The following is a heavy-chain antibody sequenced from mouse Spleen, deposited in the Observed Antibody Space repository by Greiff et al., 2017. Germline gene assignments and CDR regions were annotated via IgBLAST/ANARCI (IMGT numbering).Heavy chain of an antibody. CDR3: ARDTTTRSMDY. D-gene: IGHD1-1*01. Sequence: EVKLVESGGGLVQPGGSLRLSCATSGFTFTDYYMSWVRQPPGKALEWLGFIRNKANGYTTEYSASVKGRFTISRDNSQSILYLQMNTLRAEDSATYYCARDTTTRSMDYWGQGTSVTVSS. J-gene: IGHJ4*01. CDR2: IRNKANGYTT. CDR1: GFTFTDYY. V-gene: IGHV7-3*02.